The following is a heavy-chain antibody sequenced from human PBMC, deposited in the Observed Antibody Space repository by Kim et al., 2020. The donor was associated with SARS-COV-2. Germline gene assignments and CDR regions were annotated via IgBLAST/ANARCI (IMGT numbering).Heavy chain of an antibody. D-gene: IGHD3-10*01. CDR2: IIPIFGTA. CDR3: ASRDGFYGSGSYYKGGMDV. Sequence: SVKVSCKASGGTFSSYAISWVRQAPGQGLEWMGGIIPIFGTANYAQKFQGRVTITADESTSTAYMELSSLRSEDTAVYYCASRDGFYGSGSYYKGGMDVWGQGTTVTVSS. CDR1: GGTFSSYA. J-gene: IGHJ6*02. V-gene: IGHV1-69*13.